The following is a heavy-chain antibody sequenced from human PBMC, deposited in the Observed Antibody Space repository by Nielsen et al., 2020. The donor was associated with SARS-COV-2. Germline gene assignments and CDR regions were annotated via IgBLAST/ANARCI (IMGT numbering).Heavy chain of an antibody. V-gene: IGHV1-69*06. CDR1: GGTFSSYA. CDR3: ATNYYDGSAYYYDPLGFDY. D-gene: IGHD3-22*01. Sequence: SVKVSCKASGGTFSSYAISWVRQAPGQGLEWMGGIIPIFGTANYAQKFQDRVTISADKSTSAAYMDLSSLRSEDTALYYCATNYYDGSAYYYDPLGFDYWGQGTLVTVSS. J-gene: IGHJ4*02. CDR2: IIPIFGTA.